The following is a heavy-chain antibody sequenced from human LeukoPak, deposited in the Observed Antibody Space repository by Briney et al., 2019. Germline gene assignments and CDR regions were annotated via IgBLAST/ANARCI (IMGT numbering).Heavy chain of an antibody. CDR1: GGSISSSSYY. V-gene: IGHV4-39*01. CDR3: ARQSIYDSSGYYYIDY. J-gene: IGHJ4*02. D-gene: IGHD3-22*01. Sequence: SETLSLTCTVSGGSISSSSYYWGWIRQPPGKGLEWIGSIYYSGSTYYNPSLKSRVTISVDTSKNQFSLKLSSVAAADTAVYYCARQSIYDSSGYYYIDYWGQGTLVTVSS. CDR2: IYYSGST.